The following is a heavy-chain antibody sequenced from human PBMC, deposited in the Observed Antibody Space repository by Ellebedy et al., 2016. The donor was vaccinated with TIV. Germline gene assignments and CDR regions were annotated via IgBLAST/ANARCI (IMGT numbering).Heavy chain of an antibody. J-gene: IGHJ6*02. Sequence: SETLSLTXTVSGGSISSGGYYRSWIRQHPGKGLEWIGYIYYSGSTYYNPSLKSRVTISVDTSKNQFSLKLSSVTAADTAVYYCARESYKDYGSGSYYNANYYYYYGMDVWGQGTTVTVSS. CDR1: GGSISSGGYY. CDR2: IYYSGST. V-gene: IGHV4-31*03. D-gene: IGHD3-10*01. CDR3: ARESYKDYGSGSYYNANYYYYYGMDV.